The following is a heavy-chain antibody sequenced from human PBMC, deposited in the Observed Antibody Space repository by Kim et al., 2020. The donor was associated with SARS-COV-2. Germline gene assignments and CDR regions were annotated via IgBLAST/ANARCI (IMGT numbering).Heavy chain of an antibody. D-gene: IGHD2-2*01. Sequence: ASVKVSCKGSGYTFTNYDINWVRQAPGQGLEWMGWVSPNSDYTGYAQKFQGRVTMTRNTSMSTVYMELSSLTFDDTALYYCARGVDAGFDYWGQGILVTVSS. CDR2: VSPNSDYT. CDR1: GYTFTNYD. V-gene: IGHV1-8*01. J-gene: IGHJ4*02. CDR3: ARGVDAGFDY.